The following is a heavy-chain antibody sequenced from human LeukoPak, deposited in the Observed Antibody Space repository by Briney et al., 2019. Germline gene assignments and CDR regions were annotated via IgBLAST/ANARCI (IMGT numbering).Heavy chain of an antibody. V-gene: IGHV3-21*01. Sequence: GGSLRLSCAASGFTFSSYSMNWVRQAPGKGLEWVSSISSSSSYIYYADSVKGRFTISRDNAKNSLYLQMNSLRAEDTAVYYCARGTPRMITFGGVIDAFDYWGQGTLVTVSS. CDR1: GFTFSSYS. J-gene: IGHJ4*02. CDR3: ARGTPRMITFGGVIDAFDY. D-gene: IGHD3-16*02. CDR2: ISSSSSYI.